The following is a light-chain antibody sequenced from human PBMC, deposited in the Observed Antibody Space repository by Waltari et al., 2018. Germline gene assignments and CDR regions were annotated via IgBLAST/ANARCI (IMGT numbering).Light chain of an antibody. CDR2: DAS. CDR3: QQYGNPRWT. Sequence: EIVLTQSPDTLSLSPGERATLSCRASQSVSSSYLAWYQQKPGQAPRLLIYDASTRATGIPDKFSGSGSGTDFTLTISRLEPEDFAVYYCQQYGNPRWTFGQGTKVEIK. V-gene: IGKV3-20*01. CDR1: QSVSSSY. J-gene: IGKJ1*01.